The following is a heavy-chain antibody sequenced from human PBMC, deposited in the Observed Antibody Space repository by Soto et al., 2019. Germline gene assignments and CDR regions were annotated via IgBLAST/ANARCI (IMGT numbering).Heavy chain of an antibody. J-gene: IGHJ3*01. CDR3: SRQERGHDALDL. D-gene: IGHD1-1*01. CDR2: IWYDGSNI. CDR1: EFTFRIFG. V-gene: IGHV3-33*01. Sequence: QVQLVESGGGVVQPGRSLRLSCAASEFTFRIFGMHWVRQAPGKGLERVAVIWYDGSNIHHADSVEGAFTMSKDNSKSTLYLELNSLRIEYMAVYYISRQERGHDALDLWCQGTQVTV.